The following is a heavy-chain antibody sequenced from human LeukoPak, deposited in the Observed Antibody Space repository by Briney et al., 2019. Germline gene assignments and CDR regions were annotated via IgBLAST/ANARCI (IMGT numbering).Heavy chain of an antibody. Sequence: ASVKVSCKASGYTFTSHGISWVRQAPGQGLEWMGWITSYNGNTKYAQKFQDRVTLTTDTSTSTAYMELRSLRSDDTAVYYCAKVFYYDSSGYVYYYYDMDVWGQGTTVTVSS. D-gene: IGHD3-22*01. J-gene: IGHJ6*02. CDR1: GYTFTSHG. V-gene: IGHV1-18*01. CDR3: AKVFYYDSSGYVYYYYDMDV. CDR2: ITSYNGNT.